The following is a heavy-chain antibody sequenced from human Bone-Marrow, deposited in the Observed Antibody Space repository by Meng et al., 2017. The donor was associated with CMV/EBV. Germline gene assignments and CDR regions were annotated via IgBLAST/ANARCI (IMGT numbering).Heavy chain of an antibody. CDR1: GGTFSSYA. CDR2: FIPILNTP. J-gene: IGHJ6*02. V-gene: IGHV1-69*05. D-gene: IGHD3-3*01. CDR3: ARIQDTVFGADPPYYDMVV. Sequence: SVKVSRKDSGGTFSSYAISWVRQAPGQGLEWMGGFIPILNTPKYAQKFQGRVTFTMDESTTTAYMEVRSLTSEDTAVYFCARIQDTVFGADPPYYDMVVWAQGATVTVSS.